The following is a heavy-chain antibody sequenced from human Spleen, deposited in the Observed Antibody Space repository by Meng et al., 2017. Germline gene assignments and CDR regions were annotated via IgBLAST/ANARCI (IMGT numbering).Heavy chain of an antibody. CDR3: ARESGSSRFDY. CDR2: IYHSGRT. J-gene: IGHJ4*02. CDR1: GGSISSTNW. D-gene: IGHD3-22*01. Sequence: QVQLQESGLGLVKPSGHLSLTCTASGGSISSTNWWIWVRQPPGEGLEWIGEIYHSGRTNHNPSLKSRVTISLDKSKNQFSLKLSSVTAADTAVYYCARESGSSRFDYWGQGTLVTVSS. V-gene: IGHV4-4*02.